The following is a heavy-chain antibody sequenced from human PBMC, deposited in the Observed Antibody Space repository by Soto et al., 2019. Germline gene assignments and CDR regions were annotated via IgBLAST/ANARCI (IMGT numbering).Heavy chain of an antibody. Sequence: QVQLVESGGGVVQPGTSLRLSCAASRFTFRGYGMQWVRQATGKRLERVAVVSYDGRNKYYADSGKGRFTISRDNSNSSRFLQMNSLRAEDTAVYYFAKERTTEAGGALDDWGHGILVTVS. J-gene: IGHJ4*01. CDR1: RFTFRGYG. CDR2: VSYDGRNK. V-gene: IGHV3-30*18. D-gene: IGHD6-13*01. CDR3: AKERTTEAGGALDD.